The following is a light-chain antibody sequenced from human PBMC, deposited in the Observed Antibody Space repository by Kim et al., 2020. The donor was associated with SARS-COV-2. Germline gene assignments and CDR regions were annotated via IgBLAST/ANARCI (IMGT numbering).Light chain of an antibody. V-gene: IGKV3D-11*01. Sequence: SCPPAEPAPPSCAARHGVSRFFAWHQQPPGHATSLLIYDASSRATGIPAMCSGSGSGTYFPLTISSVDPEDFVVYYCQHRYNRPTFGGGTKVDIK. J-gene: IGKJ4*01. CDR1: HGVSRF. CDR2: DAS. CDR3: QHRYNRPT.